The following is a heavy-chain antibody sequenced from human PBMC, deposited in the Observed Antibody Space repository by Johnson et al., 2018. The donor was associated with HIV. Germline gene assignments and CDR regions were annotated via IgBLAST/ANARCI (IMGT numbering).Heavy chain of an antibody. V-gene: IGHV3-30*09. CDR1: GFTFSSYA. CDR2: LLHDANGQ. CDR3: AKGERGYSNAFDI. Sequence: QVQLVESGGGVVQPGRSLRLSCAASGFTFSSYAMHWVRQAPGKGLRWVPILLHDANGQHYADSVKGRFAISRGYSKNTLYLQMNSLRVEDTAVYYCAKGERGYSNAFDIWGQGTMVTVSS. D-gene: IGHD5-18*01. J-gene: IGHJ3*02.